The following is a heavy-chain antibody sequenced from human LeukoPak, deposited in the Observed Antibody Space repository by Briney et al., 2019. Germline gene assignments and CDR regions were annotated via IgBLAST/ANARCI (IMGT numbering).Heavy chain of an antibody. CDR1: GGSFSGYY. Sequence: PSETLSLTCAVYGGSFSGYYWSWIRQPPGKGLEWIGEINHSGSTNYNPSLKSRVTISVDTSKNRFSLKLSSVTAADTAVYYCARGRTEQNYYDSSGYYYYFDYWGQGTLVTVSS. J-gene: IGHJ4*02. D-gene: IGHD3-22*01. CDR2: INHSGST. CDR3: ARGRTEQNYYDSSGYYYYFDY. V-gene: IGHV4-34*01.